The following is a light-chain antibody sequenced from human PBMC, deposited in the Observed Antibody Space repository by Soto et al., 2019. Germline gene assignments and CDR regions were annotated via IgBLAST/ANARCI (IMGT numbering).Light chain of an antibody. V-gene: IGKV1-39*01. Sequence: DIQMTQSPSSLSASVGDSVTITCRASQSVSTYLNWYQQKAGKAPKVLIYAASSLQSGVPSRFSGGGSGTDFTLTIRSLQPEDFATYYCQQSSSSPTWTFGQGTKVDIK. CDR1: QSVSTY. CDR3: QQSSSSPTWT. J-gene: IGKJ1*01. CDR2: AAS.